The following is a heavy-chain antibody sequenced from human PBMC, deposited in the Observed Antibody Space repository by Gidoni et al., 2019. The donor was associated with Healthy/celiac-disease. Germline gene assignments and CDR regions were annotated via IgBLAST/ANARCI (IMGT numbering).Heavy chain of an antibody. CDR2: IYYSGST. D-gene: IGHD2-2*01. CDR1: GGSISSSSYY. V-gene: IGHV4-39*07. J-gene: IGHJ3*02. CDR3: ARKIVVVPAAKNAFDI. Sequence: QLQLQESGPGLVKPSETLSLTCTVSGGSISSSSYYWGWIRQPPGKGLEWIGSIYYSGSTYYNPSLKSRVTISVDTSKNQFSLKLSSVTAADTAVYYCARKIVVVPAAKNAFDIWGQGTMVTVSS.